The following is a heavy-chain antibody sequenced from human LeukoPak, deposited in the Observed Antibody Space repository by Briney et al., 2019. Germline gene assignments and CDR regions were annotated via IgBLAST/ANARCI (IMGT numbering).Heavy chain of an antibody. CDR2: INTNTGNP. Sequence: ASVKVSCKASGYTFNRYALNWVRQAPGQGLEWMGWINTNTGNPTYAQGFTGRFVFSLDTSVSTAYLQISSLKAEDTAVYYCAKVSYDTSGYSHHFDYWGQGTLVTVSS. J-gene: IGHJ4*02. D-gene: IGHD3-22*01. V-gene: IGHV7-4-1*02. CDR1: GYTFNRYA. CDR3: AKVSYDTSGYSHHFDY.